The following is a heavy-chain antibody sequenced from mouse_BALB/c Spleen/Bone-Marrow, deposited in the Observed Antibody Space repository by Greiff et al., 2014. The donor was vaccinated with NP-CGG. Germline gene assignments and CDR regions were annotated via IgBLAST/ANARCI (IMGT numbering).Heavy chain of an antibody. CDR3: ARFAGTPYTMDY. CDR2: IHYSGIT. CDR1: GYSITSYYS. J-gene: IGHJ4*01. D-gene: IGHD4-1*01. V-gene: IGHV3-1*02. Sequence: EVKLQESGPDLVKPSQSLSLTCTVTGYSITSYYSWHWIRQFPGNKLEWMGYIHYSGITVYNPSLKSRISITRDTSNNQFFLQLHSVTTEDTATYYCARFAGTPYTMDYWGQGTSVTVSS.